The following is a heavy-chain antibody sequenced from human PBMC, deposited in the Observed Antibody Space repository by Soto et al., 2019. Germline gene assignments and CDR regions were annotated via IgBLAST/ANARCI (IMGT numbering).Heavy chain of an antibody. D-gene: IGHD6-13*01. CDR1: CYTFTNTG. Sequence: GASVKVSCKASCYTFTNTGSTWVRQAPGQRHERMGVISAYNGNKNYAQKLQGRVTMTTDTPTSTAYMELRSLRSDDTAVYYCAREVAAGLWGQGTLVTVSS. V-gene: IGHV1-18*01. J-gene: IGHJ4*02. CDR2: ISAYNGNK. CDR3: AREVAAGL.